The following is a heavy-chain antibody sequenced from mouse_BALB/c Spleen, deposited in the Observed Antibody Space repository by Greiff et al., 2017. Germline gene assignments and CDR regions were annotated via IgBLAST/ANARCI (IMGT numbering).Heavy chain of an antibody. CDR3: ARGGNLAY. J-gene: IGHJ3*01. CDR1: GYSITSDYA. Sequence: DVKLQESGPGLVKPSQSLSLTCTVTGYSITSDYAWNWIRQFPGNKLEWMGYISYSGSTSYNPSLKSRISITRDTSKNQFFLQLNSVTTEDTATYYCARGGNLAYWGQGTLVTVSA. D-gene: IGHD2-1*01. CDR2: ISYSGST. V-gene: IGHV3-2*02.